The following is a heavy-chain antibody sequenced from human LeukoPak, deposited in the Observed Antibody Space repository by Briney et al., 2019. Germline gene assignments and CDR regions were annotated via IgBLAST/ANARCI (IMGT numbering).Heavy chain of an antibody. J-gene: IGHJ4*02. Sequence: ASVKVSCKASGYTFTSYGISWVRQAPGQGLEWMGIINPSGGSTSYAQKFQGRVTMTRDTSTSTVYMELSSLRSEDTAVYYCALIPYCTTATCYYFDFWGQGTLVTVSS. CDR3: ALIPYCTTATCYYFDF. CDR1: GYTFTSYG. D-gene: IGHD2-2*01. CDR2: INPSGGST. V-gene: IGHV1-46*01.